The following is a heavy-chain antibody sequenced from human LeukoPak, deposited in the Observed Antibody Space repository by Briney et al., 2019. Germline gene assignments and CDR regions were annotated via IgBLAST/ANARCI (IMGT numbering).Heavy chain of an antibody. Sequence: GGSLRLSCSASGFPFSSHEMNWVRQAPGKGLGWVSGISGSAKTRYYADSMKGRLTISRDNVKNSLDLQMNSLRAEDTAVYYCARDLGYEWFDYWGQGTLVTVSS. D-gene: IGHD2-15*01. V-gene: IGHV3-48*03. CDR1: GFPFSSHE. J-gene: IGHJ4*02. CDR2: ISGSAKTR. CDR3: ARDLGYEWFDY.